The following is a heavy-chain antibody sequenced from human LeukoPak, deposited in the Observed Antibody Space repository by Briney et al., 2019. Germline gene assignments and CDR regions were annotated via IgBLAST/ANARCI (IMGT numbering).Heavy chain of an antibody. CDR3: AKGLQHSNLD. CDR2: ITGSGGGK. D-gene: IGHD5-18*01. J-gene: IGHJ4*01. V-gene: IGHV3-23*01. Sequence: GGSLRLSCAASGFTFGNFAMTWVRQAPGKGLEWVSAITGSGGGKYYADSVKGRFVVSRDNSENTLDLQMNGLRAEDTAVYYCAKGLQHSNLDWGHGTLVTVSS. CDR1: GFTFGNFA.